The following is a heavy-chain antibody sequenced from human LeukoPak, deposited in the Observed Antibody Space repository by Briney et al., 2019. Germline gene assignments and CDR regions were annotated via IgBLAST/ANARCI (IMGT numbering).Heavy chain of an antibody. V-gene: IGHV3-7*01. CDR3: ARDRGSTGYDLYGY. CDR1: GFTFSSYW. D-gene: IGHD5-12*01. J-gene: IGHJ4*02. CDR2: IKHDASEK. Sequence: GGSLRLSCAASGFTFSSYWMAWVRQTPGKGLEWVANIKHDASEKYYVDSVKGRFTISRDNAQNSFYLQMNGLRAEDTAVYYCARDRGSTGYDLYGYWGQGTLVTVSS.